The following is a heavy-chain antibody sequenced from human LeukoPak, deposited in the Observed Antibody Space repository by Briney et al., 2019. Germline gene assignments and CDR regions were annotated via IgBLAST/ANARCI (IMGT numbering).Heavy chain of an antibody. Sequence: SETLSLTCTVSGGSMSSYYWSWIRQPPGKGLEWIGYIYYSGSTKYNPSLKSRVTISVDTSKNQFSLKLSSVTAADTAVYYCARGARAGYNLAPFDYWGQGTLVTVSS. J-gene: IGHJ4*02. D-gene: IGHD5-24*01. CDR2: IYYSGST. V-gene: IGHV4-59*08. CDR1: GGSMSSYY. CDR3: ARGARAGYNLAPFDY.